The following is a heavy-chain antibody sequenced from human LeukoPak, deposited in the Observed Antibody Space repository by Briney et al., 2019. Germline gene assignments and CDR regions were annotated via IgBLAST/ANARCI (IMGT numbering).Heavy chain of an antibody. Sequence: GGSLRLSCAASGFTFSSYSMNWVRQAPGKGLEWVSSIISSSSYIYYADSVKGRFTISRDNAKNSLYLQMNSLRAEDTAVYYCARDLNCSGGSCYGAGEYYFDYWGQGTLVTVSS. V-gene: IGHV3-21*01. CDR2: IISSSSYI. J-gene: IGHJ4*02. D-gene: IGHD2-15*01. CDR1: GFTFSSYS. CDR3: ARDLNCSGGSCYGAGEYYFDY.